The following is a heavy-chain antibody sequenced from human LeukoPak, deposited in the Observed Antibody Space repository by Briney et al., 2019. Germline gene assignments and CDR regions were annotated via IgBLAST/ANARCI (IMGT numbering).Heavy chain of an antibody. V-gene: IGHV3-21*01. D-gene: IGHD2/OR15-2a*01. CDR2: ISSSGSYI. Sequence: RGSLRLSCAASGFTFSSYSMNWVRQAPGKGLEWVSSISSSGSYIYYADSVEGRFTISRDNANKSLYLQLNSLRAEDTAVYFCAREPIYGLNFDYWGQGTLVTVSS. CDR1: GFTFSSYS. CDR3: AREPIYGLNFDY. J-gene: IGHJ4*02.